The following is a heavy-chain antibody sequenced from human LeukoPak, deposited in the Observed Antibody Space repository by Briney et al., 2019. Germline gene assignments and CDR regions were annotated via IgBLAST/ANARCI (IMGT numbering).Heavy chain of an antibody. CDR3: AKMRGNSSSWYKFFRYYFDY. J-gene: IGHJ4*02. CDR1: GFTFSSYA. CDR2: ISGSGGST. Sequence: PGGSLRLSCAASGFTFSSYAMSWVRQAPGKGLEWVSAISGSGGSTYYADSVKGRFTISRDNSKNTLYLQMNSLRAEDTAVYYCAKMRGNSSSWYKFFRYYFDYWGQGTLVTVSS. V-gene: IGHV3-23*01. D-gene: IGHD6-13*01.